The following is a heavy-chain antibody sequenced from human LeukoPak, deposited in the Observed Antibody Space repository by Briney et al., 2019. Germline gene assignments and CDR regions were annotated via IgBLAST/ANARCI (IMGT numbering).Heavy chain of an antibody. CDR1: GFTFSSYC. CDR2: ISYDGSNK. J-gene: IGHJ4*02. D-gene: IGHD6-13*01. Sequence: PGGSLRLSCAASGFTFSSYCMHWVRQAPGKGLEWVAVISYDGSNKYYADSVKGRFTISRDNSKNTLYLQMNSLRAKDTAVYYCAKDLGSSWDGGTDYWGQGTLVTVSS. V-gene: IGHV3-30*18. CDR3: AKDLGSSWDGGTDY.